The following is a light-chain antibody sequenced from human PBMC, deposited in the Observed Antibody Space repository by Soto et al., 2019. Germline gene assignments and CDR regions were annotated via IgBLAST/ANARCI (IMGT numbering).Light chain of an antibody. CDR3: QARSNWHPR. V-gene: IGKV3D-11*01. J-gene: IGKJ4*01. Sequence: ETVLKQSPATLSLSQAERATLTCRASQHGGNDVVLCHLQRGPAPRLLSYAASNRATGIPSRSSGSGTVTNFTLTISSLAPEDFAAYYRQARSNWHPRVGGGTKVEI. CDR2: AAS. CDR1: QHGGND.